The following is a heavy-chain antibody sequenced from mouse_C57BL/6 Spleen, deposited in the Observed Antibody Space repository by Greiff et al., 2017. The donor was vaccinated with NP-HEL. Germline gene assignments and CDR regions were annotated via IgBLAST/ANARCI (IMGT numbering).Heavy chain of an antibody. D-gene: IGHD1-1*01. J-gene: IGHJ2*01. CDR2: INPGSGGT. Sequence: VQLQQSGAELVRPGTSVKVSCKASGYAFTNYLIEWVKQRPGQGLEWIGVINPGSGGTNYNEKFKGKATLTADKSSSTAYMQLSSLTSEDSAVYFCARESYRGYYFDYWGQGTTLTVSS. CDR1: GYAFTNYL. CDR3: ARESYRGYYFDY. V-gene: IGHV1-54*01.